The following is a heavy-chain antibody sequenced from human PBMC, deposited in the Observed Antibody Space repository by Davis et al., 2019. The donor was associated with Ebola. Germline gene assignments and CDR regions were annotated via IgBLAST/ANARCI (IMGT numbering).Heavy chain of an antibody. CDR1: GYGFRNYG. J-gene: IGHJ4*02. Sequence: ASVTVSCKASGYGFRNYGIHWVRQAPGQGLEWMGWIRPNRGKTNYEQKFQGRVTMTTDTSTTTGYMELRNLTSDETAVYYCARAIAAAGFPGIDYWGQGILVTVSS. CDR3: ARAIAAAGFPGIDY. D-gene: IGHD6-13*01. V-gene: IGHV1-18*01. CDR2: IRPNRGKT.